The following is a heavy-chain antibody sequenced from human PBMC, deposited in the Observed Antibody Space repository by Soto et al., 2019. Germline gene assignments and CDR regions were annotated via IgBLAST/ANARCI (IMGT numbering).Heavy chain of an antibody. D-gene: IGHD6-19*01. CDR2: IRQDGSDK. CDR3: ASPQQWLGQRGDFDY. CDR1: GFTFSSYW. J-gene: IGHJ4*02. V-gene: IGHV3-7*05. Sequence: EVQLVESGGGLVQPGGSLRLSCAASGFTFSSYWMSWFRQAPGKGLEWVANIRQDGSDKYYVDSVKGRFTISRDNSKNSLYLQMNSLRVEDTAVYYCASPQQWLGQRGDFDYWGQGTLVTVSS.